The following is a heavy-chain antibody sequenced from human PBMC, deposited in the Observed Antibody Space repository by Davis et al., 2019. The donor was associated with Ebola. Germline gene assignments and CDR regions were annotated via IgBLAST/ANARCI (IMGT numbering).Heavy chain of an antibody. J-gene: IGHJ4*02. CDR2: LSGSNGNT. Sequence: AASVKVSCKASGYTFRSYGINWVRQAPGQGLEWMGWLSGSNGNTNYAQKLQGRVTMSTDTSTSTAYMELRSLRSDDTAVYYCARAGRVVVTAMADYWGQGTLVTVSS. CDR3: ARAGRVVVTAMADY. D-gene: IGHD2-21*02. V-gene: IGHV1-18*01. CDR1: GYTFRSYG.